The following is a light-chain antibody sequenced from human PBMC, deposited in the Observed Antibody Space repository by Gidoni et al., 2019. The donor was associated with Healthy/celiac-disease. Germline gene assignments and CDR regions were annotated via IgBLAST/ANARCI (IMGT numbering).Light chain of an antibody. CDR2: WAS. Sequence: DIVMLQSPASLAVSLGERATINCKSSQSVLYSSNNKNYLAWYQQKPGQPPKLLIYWASTRESGVPDRFSGSGSGTDFTLTISSLQAEDVAVYYCQQYYSTPPTFGQGTKVEIK. J-gene: IGKJ1*01. CDR1: QSVLYSSNNKNY. V-gene: IGKV4-1*01. CDR3: QQYYSTPPT.